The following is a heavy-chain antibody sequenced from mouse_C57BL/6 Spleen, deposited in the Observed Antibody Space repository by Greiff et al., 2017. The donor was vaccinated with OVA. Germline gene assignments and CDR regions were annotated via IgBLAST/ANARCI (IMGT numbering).Heavy chain of an antibody. V-gene: IGHV5-4*01. CDR1: GFTFSSYA. CDR3: ARPPTVVARDWYFDV. J-gene: IGHJ1*03. Sequence: EVQGVESGGGLVKPGGSLKLSCAASGFTFSSYAMSWVRQTPEKRLEWVATISDGGSYTYYPDNVKGRFTISRDNAKNKLYLQMSHLKSEDTAMYYCARPPTVVARDWYFDVWGTGTTVTVSS. D-gene: IGHD1-1*01. CDR2: ISDGGSYT.